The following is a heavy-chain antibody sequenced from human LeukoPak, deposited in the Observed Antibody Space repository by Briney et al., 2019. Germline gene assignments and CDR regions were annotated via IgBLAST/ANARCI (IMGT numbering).Heavy chain of an antibody. CDR2: ISAYNGDT. J-gene: IGHJ5*02. CDR3: AREWWGYDVLTGDNWFDP. CDR1: GYSFTTYG. V-gene: IGHV1-18*01. D-gene: IGHD3-9*01. Sequence: GASVKVSCKASGYSFTTYGINWVRQAPGQGLEWMGWISAYNGDTNYAQKFQGRVTMTTDTSTSTAYIELRSLTSDDTAAYYCAREWWGYDVLTGDNWFDPWGQGTLVTVSS.